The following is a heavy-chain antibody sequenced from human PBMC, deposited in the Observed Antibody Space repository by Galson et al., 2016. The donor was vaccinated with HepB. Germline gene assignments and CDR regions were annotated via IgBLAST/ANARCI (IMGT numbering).Heavy chain of an antibody. J-gene: IGHJ4*02. D-gene: IGHD3-10*01. Sequence: CAISGDSVSSNSAAWNWIRQSPSRGLEWLGKIYYRSKWNYDYAVSVKSRITINPDTPKNQFSLQLNSVTPEDTAVYYCATFYYDHWGQGIQVTVSS. CDR3: ATFYYDH. CDR1: GDSVSSNSAA. V-gene: IGHV6-1*01. CDR2: IYYRSKWNY.